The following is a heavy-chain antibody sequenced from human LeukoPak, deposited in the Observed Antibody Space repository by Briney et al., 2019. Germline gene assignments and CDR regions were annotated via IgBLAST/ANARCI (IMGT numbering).Heavy chain of an antibody. Sequence: SETLSLTCTVSGGSTSSSSYYWGWIRQPPGKGLEWIGSIYHSGSTYYNPSLKSRVTISVDTSKNQFSLKLSSVTAADTAVYYCASLNYYDSSVDYWGQGTLVTVSS. J-gene: IGHJ4*02. CDR2: IYHSGST. CDR3: ASLNYYDSSVDY. D-gene: IGHD3-22*01. CDR1: GGSTSSSSYY. V-gene: IGHV4-39*07.